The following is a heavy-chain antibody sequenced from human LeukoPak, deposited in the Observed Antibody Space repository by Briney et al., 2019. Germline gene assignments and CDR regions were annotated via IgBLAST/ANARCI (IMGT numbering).Heavy chain of an antibody. CDR1: DGSFSGYY. V-gene: IGHV4-34*01. CDR2: INHSGST. D-gene: IGHD5-18*01. CDR3: ARTTEGGYSYGYFYYYYMDV. J-gene: IGHJ6*03. Sequence: SETLSLTCAVYDGSFSGYYWSWIRQPPGKGLEWIGEINHSGSTNYNPSLKSRVTISLDTSKSQFSLKVRYVTAADTAVYYCARTTEGGYSYGYFYYYYMDVWGKGTTVTISS.